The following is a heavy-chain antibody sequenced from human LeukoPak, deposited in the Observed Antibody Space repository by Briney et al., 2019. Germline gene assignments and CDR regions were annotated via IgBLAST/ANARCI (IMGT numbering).Heavy chain of an antibody. J-gene: IGHJ4*02. V-gene: IGHV1-2*02. Sequence: ASVKVSCKASGYTFTGYYMHWVRQAPGQGLEWMGWINPNSGGTSYAQKFQGRVTMTRDTSISTAYMELSRLRSDDTAVYYCARDAVRGGMITFGGVHRYFDYWGQGTLVTLSS. CDR2: INPNSGGT. CDR1: GYTFTGYY. D-gene: IGHD3-16*01. CDR3: ARDAVRGGMITFGGVHRYFDY.